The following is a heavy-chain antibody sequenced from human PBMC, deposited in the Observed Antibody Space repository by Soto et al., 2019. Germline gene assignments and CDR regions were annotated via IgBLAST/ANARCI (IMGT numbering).Heavy chain of an antibody. V-gene: IGHV3-48*01. CDR3: ARDLRGYCSSASCPGLDY. Sequence: EVQLVESGGGLVQPGGSLRLSCAASGFTFSSYSMNWVRQAPGKGLEWVSYISSRSSTIYYRKSVKGRFTISRDNAKNSLYLQMNSLRAEDTAVYYCARDLRGYCSSASCPGLDYWGQGTLVTVSS. D-gene: IGHD2-2*01. J-gene: IGHJ4*02. CDR1: GFTFSSYS. CDR2: ISSRSSTI.